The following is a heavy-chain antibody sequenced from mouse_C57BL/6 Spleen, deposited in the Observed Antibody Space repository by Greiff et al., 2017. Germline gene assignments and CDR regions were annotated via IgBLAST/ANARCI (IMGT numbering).Heavy chain of an antibody. CDR3: ARGDYCSRYAMDY. Sequence: QVQLQQSGAELVRPGTSVKMSCKASGYTFTNYWIGWAKQRPGHGLEWIGDIYPGGGYTKYNEKFKGKATLTADKSSSTAYMQFSSLTSEDSAIYYCARGDYCSRYAMDYWGQGTSVTVSS. D-gene: IGHD1-1*01. CDR2: IYPGGGYT. CDR1: GYTFTNYW. J-gene: IGHJ4*01. V-gene: IGHV1-63*01.